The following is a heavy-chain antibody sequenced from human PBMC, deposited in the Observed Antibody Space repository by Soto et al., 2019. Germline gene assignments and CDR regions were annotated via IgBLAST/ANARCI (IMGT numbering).Heavy chain of an antibody. CDR3: ARERKAARRNWFDP. CDR1: GYTFTGYY. V-gene: IGHV1-2*02. J-gene: IGHJ5*02. CDR2: INPNSGGT. D-gene: IGHD6-6*01. Sequence: VASVKVSCKASGYTFTGYYMHWVRQAPGQGLEWMGWINPNSGGTNYAQKFQGRVTMTRDTSISTAYMELSRLRSDDTAVYYCARERKAARRNWFDPWGQGTLVTVSS.